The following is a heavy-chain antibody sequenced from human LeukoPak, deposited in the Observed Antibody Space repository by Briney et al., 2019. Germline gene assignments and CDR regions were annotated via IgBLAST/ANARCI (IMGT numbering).Heavy chain of an antibody. V-gene: IGHV3-30-3*01. CDR2: ISYDGSNK. Sequence: GSLRLSCAASGFTFSSYAMHWVRQAPGKGLEWVAVISYDGSNKCYADSVKGRFTISRDNSKNTLYLQMNSLRAEDTAVYYCARVSGSYGDYDAFDIWGQGTMVTVSS. CDR3: ARVSGSYGDYDAFDI. D-gene: IGHD4-17*01. J-gene: IGHJ3*02. CDR1: GFTFSSYA.